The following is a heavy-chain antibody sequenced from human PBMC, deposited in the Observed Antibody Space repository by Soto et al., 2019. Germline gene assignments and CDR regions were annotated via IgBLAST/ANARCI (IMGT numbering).Heavy chain of an antibody. Sequence: QVQLVQSGAEVKKPGASVKVSCRASGYTFSTYGVNWVRQAPGQGLEWMGWISAYNGNTNHAQKFPGKVPNDNGPSPRTSYKEVRGLGTYHHANLFWWGENNGAGYFPLPPGLRGQGTLVTVSS. CDR1: GYTFSTYG. V-gene: IGHV1-18*01. CDR2: ISAYNGNT. D-gene: IGHD2-21*01. CDR3: WGENNGAGYFPLPPGL. J-gene: IGHJ4*02.